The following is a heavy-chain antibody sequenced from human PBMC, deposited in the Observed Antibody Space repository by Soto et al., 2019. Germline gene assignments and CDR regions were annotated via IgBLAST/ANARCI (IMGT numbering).Heavy chain of an antibody. CDR2: IKSKSVGGTT. CDR1: GFSFSNVW. Sequence: EVQLVESGGGLVKPGGSLTLACAASGFSFSNVWMSWVRQAPGKGLEWVGHIKSKSVGGTTDYTAPVKGRFTISRDNSKDTLYLPMNSEKTEDTAVYYCTSYCTQTFCDGGPYYSVQRKKHDSWGQGILATVSS. V-gene: IGHV3-15*01. J-gene: IGHJ4*02. CDR3: TSYCTQTFCDGGPYYSVQRKKHDS. D-gene: IGHD2-15*01.